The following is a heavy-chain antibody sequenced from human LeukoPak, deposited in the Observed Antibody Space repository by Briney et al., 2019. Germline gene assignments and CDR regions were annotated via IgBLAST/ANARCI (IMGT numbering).Heavy chain of an antibody. V-gene: IGHV1-2*02. J-gene: IGHJ4*02. CDR1: GYTFTGYY. Sequence: ASVKVSCKASGYTFTGYYIHWVRQAPGQGLEWMGWINPNSGGTNYAQKFQGRVTMTRDTSISTAYMELSRLRSDDTAVYYCARDLSTFGAVARKSWGQGTLVTVSS. D-gene: IGHD6-19*01. CDR3: ARDLSTFGAVARKS. CDR2: INPNSGGT.